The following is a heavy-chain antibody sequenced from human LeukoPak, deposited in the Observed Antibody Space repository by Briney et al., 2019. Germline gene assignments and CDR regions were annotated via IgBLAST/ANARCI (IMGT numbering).Heavy chain of an antibody. J-gene: IGHJ4*02. V-gene: IGHV4-34*01. Sequence: SETLSLTCAVYGGSFSGYYWSWIRQPPGEGLEWIGEINHSGSTNYNPSLKSRVTISVDTSKNQFSLKLSSVTAADTAVYYCARDSTYYYGSGSYYGPDYWGQGTLVTVSS. CDR3: ARDSTYYYGSGSYYGPDY. D-gene: IGHD3-10*01. CDR2: INHSGST. CDR1: GGSFSGYY.